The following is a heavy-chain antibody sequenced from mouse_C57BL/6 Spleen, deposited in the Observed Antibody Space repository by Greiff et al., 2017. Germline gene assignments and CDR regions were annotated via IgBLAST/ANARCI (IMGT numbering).Heavy chain of an antibody. CDR3: ARESYYGSSFAY. V-gene: IGHV1-64*01. Sequence: QVQLQQPGAELVKPGASVTLSCKASGYTFTSYWMHWVKQRPGHGLECIGIIHPTSGSTNSNEKFKCKATLTVYKSSSTAYMQLRRLTSEDSAVECCARESYYGSSFAYWGQGTLVTVSA. CDR2: IHPTSGST. D-gene: IGHD1-1*01. J-gene: IGHJ3*01. CDR1: GYTFTSYW.